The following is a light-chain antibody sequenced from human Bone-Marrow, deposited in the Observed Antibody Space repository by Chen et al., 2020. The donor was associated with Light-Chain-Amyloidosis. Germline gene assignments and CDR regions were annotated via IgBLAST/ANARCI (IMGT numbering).Light chain of an antibody. V-gene: IGLV3-25*03. J-gene: IGLJ2*01. CDR3: QSADSSGTYEVI. CDR1: DLPTKY. Sequence: SYELTQPPSVSVSPGQTARITCSGHDLPTKYAYLYQQKPGQAPVLVIKRDNERPSGISERFSGSSSGTTATLTISGVQAEDEADYHCQSADSSGTYEVIFGGGTKLTVL. CDR2: RDN.